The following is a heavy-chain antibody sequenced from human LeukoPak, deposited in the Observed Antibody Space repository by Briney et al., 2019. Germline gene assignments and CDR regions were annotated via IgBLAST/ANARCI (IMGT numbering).Heavy chain of an antibody. D-gene: IGHD1-26*01. CDR1: GFTFSSFE. V-gene: IGHV3-48*03. J-gene: IGHJ4*02. Sequence: QAGGSLRLFCAASGFTFSSFEMTWVRQAPGKGLEWLSYISSSGSTRYYAVSVKGRFTISRDNAKNSLYLQMDRLRAEDTAVYYCARDNYSGSRYFDYWGQGTLVTVSS. CDR3: ARDNYSGSRYFDY. CDR2: ISSSGSTR.